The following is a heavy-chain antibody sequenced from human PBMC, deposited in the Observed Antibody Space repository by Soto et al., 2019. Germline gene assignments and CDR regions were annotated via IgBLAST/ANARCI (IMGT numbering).Heavy chain of an antibody. CDR1: GGSISSGGYY. Sequence: SETLSLTCTVSGGSISSGGYYWSGIRQHPGKGLEWIGYIYYSGSTYYNPSLKSRVTISVDTSKNQFSLKLSSVTAADTAVYYCASAGRCSSNSCPQSPYYYYGMDVWGQGTTVTVSS. CDR3: ASAGRCSSNSCPQSPYYYYGMDV. J-gene: IGHJ6*02. V-gene: IGHV4-31*03. CDR2: IYYSGST. D-gene: IGHD2-2*01.